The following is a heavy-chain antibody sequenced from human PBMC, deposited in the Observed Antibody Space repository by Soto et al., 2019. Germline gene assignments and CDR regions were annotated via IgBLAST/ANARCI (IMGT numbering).Heavy chain of an antibody. D-gene: IGHD3-3*01. V-gene: IGHV4-38-2*02. CDR3: ARDFGVVISSWSGGMDV. Sequence: PSETLSLTCAVSGYSISSGYYWGWIRQLPGKGLEWIGSIYHSGSTYYNPSLKSRVTISVDTSKNQFSLKLSSVSAADTAVYYCARDFGVVISSWSGGMDVWGQGTTVTVSS. CDR2: IYHSGST. J-gene: IGHJ6*02. CDR1: GYSISSGYY.